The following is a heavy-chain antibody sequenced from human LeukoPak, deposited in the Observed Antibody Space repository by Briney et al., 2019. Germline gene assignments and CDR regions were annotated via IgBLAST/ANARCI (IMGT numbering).Heavy chain of an antibody. CDR3: ATKTPGNYPYDY. V-gene: IGHV3-23*01. J-gene: IGHJ4*02. CDR1: GFTFTSAP. CDR2: SGTDGDT. Sequence: GGSLRLSCVLSGFTFTSAPMNWVRQAPGKGLERVSTSGTDGDTYYADSVKGRFTISRDNSKNTVHLQMTSLRVEDTAVYYCATKTPGNYPYDYWGQGTPVIVSP. D-gene: IGHD3-22*01.